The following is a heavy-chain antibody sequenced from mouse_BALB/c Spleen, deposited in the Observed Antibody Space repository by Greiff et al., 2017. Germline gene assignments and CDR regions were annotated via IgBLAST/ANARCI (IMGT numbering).Heavy chain of an antibody. Sequence: DVKLVESGGGLVKPGGSLKLSCAASGFTFSSYAMSWVRQSPEKRLEWVAEISSGGSYTYYPDTVTGRFTISRDNAKNTLYLEMSSLRSEDTAMYYCARRTYGNYYWYFDVWGAGTTVTVSS. D-gene: IGHD2-1*01. CDR2: ISSGGSYT. J-gene: IGHJ1*01. V-gene: IGHV5-9-4*01. CDR3: ARRTYGNYYWYFDV. CDR1: GFTFSSYA.